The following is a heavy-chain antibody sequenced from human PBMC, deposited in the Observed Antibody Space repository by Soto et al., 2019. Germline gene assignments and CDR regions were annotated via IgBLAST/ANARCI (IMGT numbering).Heavy chain of an antibody. J-gene: IGHJ4*02. CDR3: AIEAYDILTGLDY. V-gene: IGHV3-74*01. CDR1: GFTFSSYW. D-gene: IGHD3-9*01. Sequence: GGSLRLSCAASGFTFSSYWMHWVRQAPGKGLVWVSRINSDGSNTSYADSVKGRFTISRDNAKNTLYLQMNSLRAEDTAVYYCAIEAYDILTGLDYWGQGTLVTVSS. CDR2: INSDGSNT.